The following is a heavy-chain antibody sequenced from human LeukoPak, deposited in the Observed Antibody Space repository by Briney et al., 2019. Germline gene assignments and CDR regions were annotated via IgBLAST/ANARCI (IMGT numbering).Heavy chain of an antibody. J-gene: IGHJ4*02. CDR3: ARSSSRSYWGNYFDY. CDR2: ISSSSSTI. Sequence: GGSLRLSCAASGFTFSSYSMNWVRQAPGKGLEWVSYISSSSSTIYYADSVKGRFTISRDNAKNSLYLQMNSLRDEDTAVYDCARSSSRSYWGNYFDYWGQGTLVTVSS. CDR1: GFTFSSYS. V-gene: IGHV3-48*02. D-gene: IGHD1-26*01.